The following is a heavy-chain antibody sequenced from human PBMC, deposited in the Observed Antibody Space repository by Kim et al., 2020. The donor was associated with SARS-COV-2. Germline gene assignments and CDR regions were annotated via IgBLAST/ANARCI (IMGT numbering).Heavy chain of an antibody. J-gene: IGHJ4*02. CDR1: GFTFSSYG. Sequence: GGSLRLSCAASGFTFSSYGMHWVRQAPGKGLEWVAVISYDGSNKYYADSVKGRFTISRDNSKNTLYLQMNSLRAEDTAVYYCAKGFDSYGLAYCGGDCYTGDYWGQGTLVTVSP. CDR2: ISYDGSNK. CDR3: AKGFDSYGLAYCGGDCYTGDY. V-gene: IGHV3-30*18. D-gene: IGHD2-21*02.